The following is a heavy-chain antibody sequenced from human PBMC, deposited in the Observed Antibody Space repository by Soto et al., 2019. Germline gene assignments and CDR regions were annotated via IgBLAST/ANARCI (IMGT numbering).Heavy chain of an antibody. CDR1: FFTFSRFE. CDR2: ISISGSTA. D-gene: IGHD3-10*01. V-gene: IGHV3-48*03. Sequence: GGCLRLCCAASFFTFSRFELHWVRQSPGKGLEWISYISISGSTAYYASSVEGRFTISRDNANNSVYLQMDSLRAEDTALYYCTRAAWFPYLSFYWGQGALVTVS. J-gene: IGHJ4*02. CDR3: TRAAWFPYLSFY.